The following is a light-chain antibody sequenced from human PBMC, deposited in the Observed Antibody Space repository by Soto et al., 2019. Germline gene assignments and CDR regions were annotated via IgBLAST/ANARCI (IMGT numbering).Light chain of an antibody. CDR3: TSFSTGSSYVI. V-gene: IGLV2-14*01. J-gene: IGLJ2*01. CDR2: QVT. CDR1: SSDVGNYNY. Sequence: QSALTQPASVSGSPGQSITISCTGTSSDVGNYNYVSWYQETPGKAPRLIIYQVTNRPSGVSNRFSGSKSGNTASLTISGLQADDAADYYCTSFSTGSSYVIFGGGTKLTVL.